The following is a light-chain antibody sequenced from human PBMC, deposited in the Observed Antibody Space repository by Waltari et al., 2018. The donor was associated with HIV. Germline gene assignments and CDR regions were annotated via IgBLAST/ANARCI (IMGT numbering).Light chain of an antibody. J-gene: IGLJ3*02. CDR2: ENN. CDR3: ATWDNSLRAM. CDR1: HSNIGNNF. V-gene: IGLV1-51*01. Sequence: QSVLTQPPSVSASPGQKVTISCSASHSNIGNNFVSWYQHPPGTAPKLLIYENNRRPSLIPDRFSASKTGTSATLGITGLQTGDEAIYYCATWDNSLRAMFGGGTKLTVL.